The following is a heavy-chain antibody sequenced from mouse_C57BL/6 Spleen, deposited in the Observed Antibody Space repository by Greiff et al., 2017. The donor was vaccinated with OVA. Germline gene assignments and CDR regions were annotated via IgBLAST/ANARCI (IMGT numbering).Heavy chain of an antibody. CDR1: GFTFSNNW. V-gene: IGHV6-3*01. CDR3: TDITAVPGDW. CDR2: IKLQSDNFVT. J-gene: IGHJ2*01. Sequence: EVKLVESGGGLVQPGGSMKLSCVASGFTFSNNWLNWVRQSPEKGLEWVAQIKLQSDNFVTHYAESVRGRFTISRDESKSSVYLQMNNLRAEDTGSYYCTDITAVPGDWWGPGTTLTVAS. D-gene: IGHD1-1*01.